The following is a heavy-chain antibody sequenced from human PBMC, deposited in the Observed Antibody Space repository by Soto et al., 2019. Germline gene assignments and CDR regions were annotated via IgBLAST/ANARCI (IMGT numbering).Heavy chain of an antibody. V-gene: IGHV3-48*03. Sequence: PGGSLRLSCAASGFSFSNYEMNWVRQAPGEGLEWVAYISSGGDTIHYADSVRGRFTVSRDNARNSLSLQMNTLRVEDTALYYCARDRAAGGYWGQGTLVTVSS. CDR3: ARDRAAGGY. D-gene: IGHD6-13*01. CDR2: ISSGGDTI. J-gene: IGHJ4*02. CDR1: GFSFSNYE.